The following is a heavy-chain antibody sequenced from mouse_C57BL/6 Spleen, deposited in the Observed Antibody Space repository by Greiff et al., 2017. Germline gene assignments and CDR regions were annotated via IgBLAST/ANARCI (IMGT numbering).Heavy chain of an antibody. CDR2: IYPGDGDT. V-gene: IGHV1-80*01. D-gene: IGHD2-2*01. CDR1: GYAFSSYW. Sequence: LKESGASVKISCKASGYAFSSYWMNWVKQRPGKGLEWIGQIYPGDGDTNYNGKFKGKATLTADKSSSTAYMQLSSLTSEDSAVYFCARYGYDVFYAMDYWGQGTSVTVSS. CDR3: ARYGYDVFYAMDY. J-gene: IGHJ4*01.